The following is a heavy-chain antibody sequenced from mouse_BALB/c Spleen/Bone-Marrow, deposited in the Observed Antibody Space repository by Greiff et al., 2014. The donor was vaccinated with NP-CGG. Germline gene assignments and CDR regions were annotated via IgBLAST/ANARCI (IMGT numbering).Heavy chain of an antibody. CDR3: ARGVRGYDGFAY. Sequence: QVQLQQSGAELAKPGASVKMSCKASGYTFTSYWMHWVKQRPGQGLEWIGYINPSTGYTEYNQKFKDKATLTADKSSSTAYTQLSSLTSEDSAVYYCARGVRGYDGFAYWGQGTLVTVSA. J-gene: IGHJ3*01. CDR1: GYTFTSYW. V-gene: IGHV1-7*01. CDR2: INPSTGYT. D-gene: IGHD2-2*01.